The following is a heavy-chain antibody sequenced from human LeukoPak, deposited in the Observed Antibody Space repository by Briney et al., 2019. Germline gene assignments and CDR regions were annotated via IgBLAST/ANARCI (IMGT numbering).Heavy chain of an antibody. V-gene: IGHV1-2*02. J-gene: IGHJ5*02. CDR1: GYTFTGYY. CDR3: ARGQALLLWFGEINWFDP. CDR2: INANSGGT. D-gene: IGHD3-10*01. Sequence: ASVKVSCKASGYTFTGYYMHWVRQAPGQGLEWMGWINANSGGTNYAQKFQGRVTMTRDTSISTAYMELSRLRSDDTAVYYCARGQALLLWFGEINWFDPWGQGTLVTVSS.